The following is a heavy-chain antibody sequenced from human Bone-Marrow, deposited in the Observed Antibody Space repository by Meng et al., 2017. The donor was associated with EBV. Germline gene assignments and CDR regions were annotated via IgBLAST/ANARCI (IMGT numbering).Heavy chain of an antibody. CDR1: GYTFTRYG. CDR3: ARDADYGSGSYGVLIDY. CDR2: NSAYNAHT. V-gene: IGHV1-18*01. Sequence: QVQPGQPGAAGKKPGALGKVTSKASGYTFTRYGISWVRQAPGQGLEWMGWNSAYNAHTNYAQKLHGRVTMTTDTSTRTTYMELRSLRSDDTAVYDCARDADYGSGSYGVLIDYFGQGTLVTVSS. J-gene: IGHJ4*02. D-gene: IGHD3-10*01.